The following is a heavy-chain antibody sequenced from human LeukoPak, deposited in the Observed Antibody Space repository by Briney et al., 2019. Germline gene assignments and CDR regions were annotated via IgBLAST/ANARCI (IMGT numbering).Heavy chain of an antibody. Sequence: GGSLRLSCAASGFTFSSYWMSWVRQAPGKGLEWVANIKQDGSEKYYVDSVKGRFTISRDNAKNSLYLQMNSLRAEDTAVYYCARRSGSYYIEYYFDYWGQGTLVTVSS. CDR3: ARRSGSYYIEYYFDY. J-gene: IGHJ4*02. D-gene: IGHD1-26*01. V-gene: IGHV3-7*01. CDR2: IKQDGSEK. CDR1: GFTFSSYW.